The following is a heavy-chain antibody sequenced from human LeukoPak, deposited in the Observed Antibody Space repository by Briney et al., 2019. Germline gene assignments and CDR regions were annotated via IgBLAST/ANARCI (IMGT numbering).Heavy chain of an antibody. CDR2: ISWNSGSI. D-gene: IGHD3-10*01. V-gene: IGHV3-9*01. J-gene: IGHJ4*02. Sequence: TGGSLRLSCAASGFTFDDYAMHWVRQAPGKGPEWVSGISWNSGSIGYADSVKGRFTISRDNAKNSLYLQMNSLRAEDTALYYCAKVSGSGSYYNGLGYWGQGTLVTVSS. CDR3: AKVSGSGSYYNGLGY. CDR1: GFTFDDYA.